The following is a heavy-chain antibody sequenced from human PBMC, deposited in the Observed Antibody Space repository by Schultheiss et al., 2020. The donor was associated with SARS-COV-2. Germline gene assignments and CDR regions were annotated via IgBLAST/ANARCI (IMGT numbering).Heavy chain of an antibody. D-gene: IGHD4-17*01. J-gene: IGHJ4*01. CDR1: GFTFSSYD. Sequence: GESLKISCAACGFTFSSYDMHWVRQATGKGLEWVSAIGTAGDTYYPGSVKGQFTISRDNAKNSLYLQMNSLRAEDTAVYYCARAGYGDYGRGVGDYWGHGTLVTVSS. CDR2: IGTAGDT. CDR3: ARAGYGDYGRGVGDY. V-gene: IGHV3-13*03.